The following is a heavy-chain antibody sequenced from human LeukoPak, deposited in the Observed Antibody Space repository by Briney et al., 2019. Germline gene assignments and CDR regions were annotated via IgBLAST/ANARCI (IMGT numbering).Heavy chain of an antibody. V-gene: IGHV1-2*02. Sequence: ASVKVSCKASGYTFTGYYMHWVRQAPGQGLEWMGWINPNSGGTNYAQKFQGRVTMTRDTSISTAYMELSRLRSDDTAVYYCARAEYYDFWSGYSDSYYMDVWGKGTTVTVSS. J-gene: IGHJ6*03. CDR1: GYTFTGYY. D-gene: IGHD3-3*01. CDR2: INPNSGGT. CDR3: ARAEYYDFWSGYSDSYYMDV.